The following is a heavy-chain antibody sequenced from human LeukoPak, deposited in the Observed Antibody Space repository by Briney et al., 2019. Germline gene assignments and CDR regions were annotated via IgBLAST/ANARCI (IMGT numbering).Heavy chain of an antibody. Sequence: PSETLSLTCAVYGGSFSGYYWSWIRQPPGKGLEWIGRIYTSGSTNYNPSLKSRVTISVDTSKNQFSLKLSSVTAADTAVYYCARTPFLFGVVILWFDPWGQGTLVTVSS. CDR3: ARTPFLFGVVILWFDP. CDR2: IYTSGST. CDR1: GGSFSGYY. J-gene: IGHJ5*02. V-gene: IGHV4-59*10. D-gene: IGHD3-3*01.